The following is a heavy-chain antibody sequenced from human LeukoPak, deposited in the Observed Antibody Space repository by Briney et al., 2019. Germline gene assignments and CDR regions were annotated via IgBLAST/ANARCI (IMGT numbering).Heavy chain of an antibody. CDR1: GGSISSYY. CDR2: IYYSGST. Sequence: SETLSLTCTVSGGSISSYYWSWIRQPAGKGLEWIGSIYYSGSTYYNPSLKSRVTISVDTSKNQFSLKLSSVTAADTAVYYCAGDIAVAAPGGWFDPWGQGTLVTVSS. D-gene: IGHD6-19*01. V-gene: IGHV4-4*07. J-gene: IGHJ5*02. CDR3: AGDIAVAAPGGWFDP.